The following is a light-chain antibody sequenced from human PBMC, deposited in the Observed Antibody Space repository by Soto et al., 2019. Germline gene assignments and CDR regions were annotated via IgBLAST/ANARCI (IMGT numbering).Light chain of an antibody. J-gene: IGLJ3*02. CDR2: RNN. Sequence: QSVLTQPPSASGTPGPRVTISCSGSSSNVGVNFVYWHQQIPGTAPKLLIYRNNQRPSGVPDRFSGSKSGTSASLAISGLRTEDEADYHCVVWDDSLRGWVFGGGTKLTVL. CDR1: SSNVGVNF. CDR3: VVWDDSLRGWV. V-gene: IGLV1-47*01.